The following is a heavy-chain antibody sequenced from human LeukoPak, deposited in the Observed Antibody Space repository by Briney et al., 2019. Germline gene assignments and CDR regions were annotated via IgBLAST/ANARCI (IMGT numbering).Heavy chain of an antibody. CDR1: GGTFSSYA. D-gene: IGHD2-15*01. CDR2: IIPIFGTA. J-gene: IGHJ4*02. CDR3: ARAPLGVERIYCSGGSCYSTPYYFDY. Sequence: ASVKVSCKASGGTFSSYAISWVRQAPGQGLEWMGGIIPIFGTANYAQKFQGRVTITADKSTSTAYMELSSLRSEDTAVYYCARAPLGVERIYCSGGSCYSTPYYFDYWGQGTLVTVSS. V-gene: IGHV1-69*06.